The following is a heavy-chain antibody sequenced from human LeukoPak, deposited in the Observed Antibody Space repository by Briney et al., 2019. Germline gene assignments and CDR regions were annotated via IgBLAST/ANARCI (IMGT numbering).Heavy chain of an antibody. Sequence: GGSLRLSCAASGFTVSSNYMSWVRQAPGKGLEWVSVIYSGGSTNYADSVKGRFTISRDSSKHTLYLQMNSLRAEDTAVYYCARDLGGRMGLSAVWGQGTTVTVSS. V-gene: IGHV3-53*01. CDR3: ARDLGGRMGLSAV. D-gene: IGHD5-24*01. CDR1: GFTVSSNY. CDR2: IYSGGST. J-gene: IGHJ6*02.